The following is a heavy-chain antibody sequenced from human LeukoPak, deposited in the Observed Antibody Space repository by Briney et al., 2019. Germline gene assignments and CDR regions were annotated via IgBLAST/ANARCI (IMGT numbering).Heavy chain of an antibody. J-gene: IGHJ4*02. CDR3: ARRAYFDY. V-gene: IGHV4-59*01. CDR2: INDSGST. Sequence: SETLSLTCTVSGGSLSGYYWSWIRQPPGKGLEWIGFINDSGSTKCNPSLKSRVTISVGTSKNQFSLKVNSVTAADTAVYYCARRAYFDYWGQGTLVTVSS. CDR1: GGSLSGYY.